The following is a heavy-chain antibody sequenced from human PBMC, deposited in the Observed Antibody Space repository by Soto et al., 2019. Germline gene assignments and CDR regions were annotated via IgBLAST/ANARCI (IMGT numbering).Heavy chain of an antibody. V-gene: IGHV5-10-1*01. CDR3: AASGYSYGSLPNYYYYGMDV. CDR2: IDPSDSYT. J-gene: IGHJ6*02. Sequence: GESLKISCKGSGYSFTSYWISWVRQMPGKGLEWMGRIDPSDSYTNHSPSFQGHVTISADKSISTAYLQWSSLKASDTAMYYCAASGYSYGSLPNYYYYGMDVWGQGTTVTVSS. D-gene: IGHD5-18*01. CDR1: GYSFTSYW.